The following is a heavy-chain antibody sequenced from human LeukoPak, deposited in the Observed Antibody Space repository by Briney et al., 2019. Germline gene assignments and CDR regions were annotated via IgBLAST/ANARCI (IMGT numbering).Heavy chain of an antibody. CDR3: ARYCDGDCNSSAFDL. D-gene: IGHD2-21*02. CDR1: GGSINNYY. V-gene: IGHV4-59*01. CDR2: IYYRGTT. J-gene: IGHJ3*01. Sequence: SETLSLTCTVSGGSINNYYWSWIRQPPGKGLEWIGYIYYRGTTNYNPSLRGRVTMSVDTSKNQFSLKLTSVTAADTAVYYCARYCDGDCNSSAFDLWGQGTMVTVSS.